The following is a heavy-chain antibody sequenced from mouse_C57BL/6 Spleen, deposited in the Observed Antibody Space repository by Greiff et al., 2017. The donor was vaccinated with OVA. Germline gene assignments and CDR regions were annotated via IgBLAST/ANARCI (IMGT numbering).Heavy chain of an antibody. CDR1: GYTFTGYW. CDR2: ILPGSGST. D-gene: IGHD1-1*01. Sequence: VQLQQSGAELMKPGASVKLSCKATGYTFTGYWIEWVKQRPGHGLEWIGEILPGSGSTNYNEKFKGKATFTADTSSNTAYMQLSSLTTEDSAIYYCARGPNYYGSSPYYFDYWGQGTTLTVSS. J-gene: IGHJ2*01. V-gene: IGHV1-9*01. CDR3: ARGPNYYGSSPYYFDY.